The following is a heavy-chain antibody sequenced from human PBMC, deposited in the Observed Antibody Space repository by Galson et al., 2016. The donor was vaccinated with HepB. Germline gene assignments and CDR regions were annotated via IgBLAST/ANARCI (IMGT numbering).Heavy chain of an antibody. V-gene: IGHV2-5*02. Sequence: PALVKPTQTLTLTCTVSGFSLRTSGVGVGWVRQPPGEALEWLALIYWDDDKRYRPSLKSRLTITKDTSKKQVVLTMTNMDPVDTATYYCAHRRWNYFDYWGQGTLVTVSS. D-gene: IGHD4-23*01. CDR3: AHRRWNYFDY. J-gene: IGHJ4*02. CDR1: GFSLRTSGVG. CDR2: IYWDDDK.